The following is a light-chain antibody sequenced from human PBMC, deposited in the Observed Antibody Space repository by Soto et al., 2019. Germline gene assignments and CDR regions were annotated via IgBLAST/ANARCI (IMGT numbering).Light chain of an antibody. Sequence: ETVLTQSPATLSLSPGERATLSCRASQSVENYLAWYQQRPGQAPRLLIYDTSNRATGIPARFSGSGSGTDFTLTISSLEPEDFALYYCQQRAHWPPITFGQGTRLEMK. V-gene: IGKV3-11*01. CDR3: QQRAHWPPIT. CDR2: DTS. J-gene: IGKJ5*01. CDR1: QSVENY.